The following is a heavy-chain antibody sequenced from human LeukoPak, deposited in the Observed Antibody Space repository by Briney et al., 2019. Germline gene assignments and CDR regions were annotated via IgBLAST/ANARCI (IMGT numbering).Heavy chain of an antibody. J-gene: IGHJ6*02. CDR3: ARDLGYCSSTSCYPGQPYYYYGMDV. D-gene: IGHD2-2*01. CDR1: GVTFSSYA. Sequence: GGSLRLSCAASGVTFSSYAMHWVRQAPGKGLEWVAVISYDGSNKYYADSVKGRFTTSRDNSKNTLYLQMNSLRAEDTAVYYCARDLGYCSSTSCYPGQPYYYYGMDVWGQGTTVTVSS. CDR2: ISYDGSNK. V-gene: IGHV3-30*04.